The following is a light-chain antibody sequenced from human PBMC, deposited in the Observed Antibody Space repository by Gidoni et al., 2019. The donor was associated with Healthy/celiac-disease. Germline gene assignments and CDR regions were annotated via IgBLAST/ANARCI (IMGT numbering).Light chain of an antibody. Sequence: DIQMTQSPSTLSASVGDRVTITCRASQSISSWLAWYQQKPGKAPKLLIYKASSLESGVPSRFSGSGSGTEFTLTISSLQPDDFATYYCQPTDTFGPGTKVDIK. V-gene: IGKV1-5*03. CDR2: KAS. J-gene: IGKJ3*01. CDR3: QPTDT. CDR1: QSISSW.